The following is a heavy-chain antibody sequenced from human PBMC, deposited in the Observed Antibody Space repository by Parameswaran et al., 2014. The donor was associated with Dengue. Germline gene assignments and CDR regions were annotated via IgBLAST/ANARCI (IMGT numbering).Heavy chain of an antibody. V-gene: IGHV3-53*01. CDR3: ARLRPPDYYYGMDV. CDR2: IYSGGST. J-gene: IGHJ6*02. Sequence: VRQMPGKGLEWVSVIYSGGSTYYADSVKGRFTISRDNSKNTLYLQMNSLRAEDTAVYYCARLRPPDYYYGMDVWGQGTTVTVSS. D-gene: IGHD1-14*01.